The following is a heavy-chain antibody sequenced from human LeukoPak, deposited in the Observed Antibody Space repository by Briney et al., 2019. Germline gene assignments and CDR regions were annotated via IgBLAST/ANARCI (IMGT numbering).Heavy chain of an antibody. J-gene: IGHJ4*02. CDR2: ISSSGSTI. Sequence: GGSLRLSCAASGFTFSDYYMSWIRQAPGKGLEWVSYISSSGSTIYYADSVKGRFTISRDNAKNSLYLQMNSLRAEDTAVYYCARDHKTIWSAKGIDYWGQGTLVTVSS. V-gene: IGHV3-11*01. CDR3: ARDHKTIWSAKGIDY. CDR1: GFTFSDYY. D-gene: IGHD3-3*01.